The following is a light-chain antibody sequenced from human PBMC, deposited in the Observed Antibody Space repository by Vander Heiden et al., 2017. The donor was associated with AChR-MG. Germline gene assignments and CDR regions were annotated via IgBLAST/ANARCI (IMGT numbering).Light chain of an antibody. CDR2: DVS. J-gene: IGLJ2*01. CDR1: SSDVGGYNY. CDR3: CSYAGSYTLGV. Sequence: ALTQPRSVPGSPGQPVTISCTGTSSDVGGYNYVSWYQQHPGKAPKLMIYDVSKRPSGVPDRFSGSKSGNTASLTISGLQAEDEADYYCCSYAGSYTLGVFGGGTKLTVL. V-gene: IGLV2-11*01.